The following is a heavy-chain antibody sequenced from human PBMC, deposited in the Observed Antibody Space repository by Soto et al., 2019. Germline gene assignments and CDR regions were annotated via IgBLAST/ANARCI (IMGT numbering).Heavy chain of an antibody. CDR2: IWYDGSNK. D-gene: IGHD5-18*01. V-gene: IGHV3-33*01. CDR3: ARDPQRGYSYGSNYYYYYGMDV. Sequence: QVQLVESGGGVVQPGRSLRLSCAASGFTFSSYGMHWVRQAPGKGLEWVAVIWYDGSNKYYADSVKGRFNISRDNSKNTLYLQMKSLRAEDTAVYYCARDPQRGYSYGSNYYYYYGMDVWGQGTTVTVSS. CDR1: GFTFSSYG. J-gene: IGHJ6*02.